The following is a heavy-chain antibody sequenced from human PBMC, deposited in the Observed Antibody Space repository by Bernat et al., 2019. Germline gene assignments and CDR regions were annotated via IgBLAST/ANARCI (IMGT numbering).Heavy chain of an antibody. CDR2: VSNRSTYT. Sequence: QVQLVESGGGLVKPGGSLRLSCAASGFRFSDYYMRWIRQAPGKGLEWISCVSNRSTYTNYADSVKGRFTISRDNAKKSLYLQMNSLRAEDTAVYYCAKDPYSSGRQRYFDLWGRGTLVTVSS. CDR3: AKDPYSSGRQRYFDL. J-gene: IGHJ2*01. D-gene: IGHD6-19*01. V-gene: IGHV3-11*06. CDR1: GFRFSDYY.